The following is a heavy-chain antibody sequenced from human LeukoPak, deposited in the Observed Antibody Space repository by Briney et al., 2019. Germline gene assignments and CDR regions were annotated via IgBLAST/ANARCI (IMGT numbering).Heavy chain of an antibody. CDR1: GFTFSSYA. J-gene: IGHJ6*03. CDR2: ISGSGGST. V-gene: IGHV3-23*01. Sequence: GSLRLSCAASGFTFSSYAMSWVRQAPGKGLEWVSAISGSGGSTYYADSVKGRFTISRDNSKNTLYLQMNSLRAEDTAVYFCGRSRLVDGYYYYYMDVWGKGTTVTVSS. D-gene: IGHD6-6*01. CDR3: GRSRLVDGYYYYYMDV.